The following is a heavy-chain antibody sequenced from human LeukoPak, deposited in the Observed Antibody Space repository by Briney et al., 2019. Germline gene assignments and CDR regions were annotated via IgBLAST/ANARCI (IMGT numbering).Heavy chain of an antibody. J-gene: IGHJ4*02. CDR2: IYYSGST. V-gene: IGHV4-39*01. CDR1: GGSISSSYYY. CDR3: ARLKNPQDSGFWSGYYNEKYYFDS. D-gene: IGHD3-3*01. Sequence: ASETLSLTCTVSGGSISSSYYYWGWIRQPPGKGLEWIGTIYYSGSTYYNPSLKSRVTISVDTSKNQFSLRLSSVTATDTAVYYCARLKNPQDSGFWSGYYNEKYYFDSWGQGTLVTVSS.